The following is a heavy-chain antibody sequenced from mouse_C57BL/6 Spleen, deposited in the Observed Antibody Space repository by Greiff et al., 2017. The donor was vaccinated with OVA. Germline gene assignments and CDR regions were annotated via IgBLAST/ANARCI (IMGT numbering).Heavy chain of an antibody. Sequence: QVQLKQSGAELARPGASVKLSCKASGYTFTSYGISWVKQRTGQGLEWIGEIYPRSGNTYYNEKFKGKATLTADKSSSTAYMELRSLTSEDSAVYFCARSLSTMITTRYFDVWGTGTTVTVSS. V-gene: IGHV1-81*01. CDR2: IYPRSGNT. D-gene: IGHD2-4*01. CDR1: GYTFTSYG. CDR3: ARSLSTMITTRYFDV. J-gene: IGHJ1*03.